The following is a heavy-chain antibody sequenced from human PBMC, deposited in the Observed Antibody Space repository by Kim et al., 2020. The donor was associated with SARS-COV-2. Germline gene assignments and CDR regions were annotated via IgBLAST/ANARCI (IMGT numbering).Heavy chain of an antibody. CDR3: VVARGEYYYYGMDV. CDR1: GGSISSSSYY. D-gene: IGHD2-15*01. Sequence: SETLSLTCTVSGGSISSSSYYWGWIRQPPGKGLEWIGSIYYSGSTYYNPSLKSRVTISVDTSKNQFSLKLSSVTAADTAVYYCVVARGEYYYYGMDVWGQGTTVTVSS. V-gene: IGHV4-39*07. J-gene: IGHJ6*02. CDR2: IYYSGST.